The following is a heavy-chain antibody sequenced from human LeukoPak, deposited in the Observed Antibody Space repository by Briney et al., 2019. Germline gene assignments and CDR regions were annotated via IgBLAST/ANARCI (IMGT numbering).Heavy chain of an antibody. CDR3: ASARADYGDAFDY. D-gene: IGHD4-17*01. CDR1: GFTFSSYS. Sequence: PGGSLRLSCAASGFTFSSYSMNWVRRAPGKGLEWVSSISSSSSYIYYADSVKGRFTISRDNAKNSLYLQMNSLRAEDTAVYYCASARADYGDAFDYWGQGTLVTVSS. CDR2: ISSSSSYI. V-gene: IGHV3-21*01. J-gene: IGHJ4*02.